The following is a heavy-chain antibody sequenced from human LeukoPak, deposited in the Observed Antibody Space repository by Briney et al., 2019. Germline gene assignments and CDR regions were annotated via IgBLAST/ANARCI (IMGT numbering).Heavy chain of an antibody. D-gene: IGHD6-19*01. CDR1: GFTFSSYS. CDR2: ISSSSSTV. V-gene: IGHV3-48*04. Sequence: PGGSLRLSCAASGFTFSSYSMNWVRQAPGKGLEWVSYISSSSSTVHYADSVKGRFTISRDNIKNSLFLQMNSLRAEDTAVYHCARVPGSSGWNYYFDYWGQGTLVTVSS. CDR3: ARVPGSSGWNYYFDY. J-gene: IGHJ4*02.